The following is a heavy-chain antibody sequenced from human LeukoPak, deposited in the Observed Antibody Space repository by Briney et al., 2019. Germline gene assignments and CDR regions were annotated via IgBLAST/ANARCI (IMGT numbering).Heavy chain of an antibody. Sequence: GGSLRLSCAASGFAFSNFAMHWVRQAPGKGLEWVAVVSYKGTIKYYSDSAKGRFTISRDNSNSLVSLQMNNLTTEDTAVYYCAREKFDSWGQGTLVIVSP. CDR1: GFAFSNFA. CDR3: AREKFDS. J-gene: IGHJ5*01. V-gene: IGHV3-30*14. CDR2: VSYKGTIK.